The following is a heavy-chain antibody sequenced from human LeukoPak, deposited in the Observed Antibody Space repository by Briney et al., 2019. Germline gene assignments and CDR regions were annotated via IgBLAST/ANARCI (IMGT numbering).Heavy chain of an antibody. CDR1: GGSISSGDFY. CDR2: IYYRGST. V-gene: IGHV4-30-4*08. Sequence: SQTLSLTCTVSGGSISSGDFYWSWIRQPPGKGLEWIGYIYYRGSTYYNPSLRSRIAISVDTSKNEFSLKLRSVTAADTAVYYCAASEQETGDPTYFDYWGQGTLVTVSS. J-gene: IGHJ4*02. CDR3: AASEQETGDPTYFDY. D-gene: IGHD7-27*01.